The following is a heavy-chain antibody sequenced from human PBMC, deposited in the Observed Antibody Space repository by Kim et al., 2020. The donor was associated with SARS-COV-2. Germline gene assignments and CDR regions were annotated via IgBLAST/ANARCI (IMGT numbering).Heavy chain of an antibody. J-gene: IGHJ3*02. D-gene: IGHD1-26*01. CDR1: GGSISSSNW. Sequence: SETLSLTCAVSGGSISSSNWWSWVRQPPGKGLEWIGEIYHSGSTNYNPSLKSRVTISVDKSKNQFSLKLSSVTAADTAVYYCARQSKPKWELLRGDAFDIWGQGTMVTVSS. CDR2: IYHSGST. CDR3: ARQSKPKWELLRGDAFDI. V-gene: IGHV4-4*02.